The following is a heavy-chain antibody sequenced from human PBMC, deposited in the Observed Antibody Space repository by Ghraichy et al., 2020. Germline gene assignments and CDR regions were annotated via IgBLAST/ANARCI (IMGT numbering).Heavy chain of an antibody. V-gene: IGHV4-59*01. CDR3: ARGLMLSHDSGLSTSPFYTYWYFDL. Sequence: SETLSLTCTVSGGSISSFYWSWIRQPPGRGLEWIGYIDYSGSTSYNPSLKSRVTISEETSKNQFSLNLTSVTAADTAIYYCARGLMLSHDSGLSTSPFYTYWYFDLWGRGTLVTVSS. CDR1: GGSISSFY. J-gene: IGHJ2*01. D-gene: IGHD3-3*01. CDR2: IDYSGST.